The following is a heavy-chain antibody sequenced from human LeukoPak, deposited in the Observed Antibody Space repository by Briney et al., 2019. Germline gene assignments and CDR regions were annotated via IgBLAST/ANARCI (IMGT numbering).Heavy chain of an antibody. J-gene: IGHJ3*02. CDR1: GYTFTGYY. D-gene: IGHD6-6*01. CDR3: LSEEQLGEDDAFDI. CDR2: INPNSGGT. Sequence: ASVKVSCKASGYTFTGYYMHWVRQAPGQGLEWMGWINPNSGGTNYAQKFQGWVTMTRDTTISTAYMELSRLRSEDTAVYYCLSEEQLGEDDAFDIWGQGTMVTVSS. V-gene: IGHV1-2*04.